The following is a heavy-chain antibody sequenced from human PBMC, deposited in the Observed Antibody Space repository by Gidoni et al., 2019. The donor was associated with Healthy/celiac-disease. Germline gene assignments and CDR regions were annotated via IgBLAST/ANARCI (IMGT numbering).Heavy chain of an antibody. Sequence: QVQLVQSGAEVTKPGSSVKVSCKASGGTFSSYAISWVRQAPGQGLEWMGGIIPIFGTANYAQKFQGRVTITADKSTSTAYMELSSLRSEDTAVYYCARDGATVIGDPPYYYGMDVWGQGTTVTVSS. CDR1: GGTFSSYA. D-gene: IGHD4-17*01. CDR3: ARDGATVIGDPPYYYGMDV. CDR2: IIPIFGTA. J-gene: IGHJ6*02. V-gene: IGHV1-69*06.